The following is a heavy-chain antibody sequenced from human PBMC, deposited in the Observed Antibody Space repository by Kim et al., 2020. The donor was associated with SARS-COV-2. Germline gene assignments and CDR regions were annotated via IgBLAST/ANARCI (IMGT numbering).Heavy chain of an antibody. CDR3: ARDKYESPFDY. CDR1: GGSISSSSYY. D-gene: IGHD2-8*01. CDR2: IYYSGST. V-gene: IGHV4-39*07. J-gene: IGHJ4*02. Sequence: SETLSLTCTVSGGSISSSSYYWGWIRQPPGKGLEWIGSIYYSGSTYYNPSLKSRVTISVDTSKNQFSLKLSSVTAADTAVYYCARDKYESPFDYWGQGTLVTVSS.